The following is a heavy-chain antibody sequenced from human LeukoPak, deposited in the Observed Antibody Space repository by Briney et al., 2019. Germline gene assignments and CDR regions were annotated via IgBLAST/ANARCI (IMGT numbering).Heavy chain of an antibody. J-gene: IGHJ4*02. CDR3: ARGHDNTGYNYFDY. Sequence: ASVTVSFKSSGYTFSDYYIHWVRQAPGQGLERMGWINPYSGGTNYAQKFQGRVTMTRDTSIATTYMDLSSLMSDDTAVYYCARGHDNTGYNYFDYWGQGTLVTVSS. D-gene: IGHD3-9*01. CDR2: INPYSGGT. V-gene: IGHV1-2*02. CDR1: GYTFSDYY.